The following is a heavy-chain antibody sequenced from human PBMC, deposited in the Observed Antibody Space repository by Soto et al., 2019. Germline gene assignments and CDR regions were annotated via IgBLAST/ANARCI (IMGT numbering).Heavy chain of an antibody. CDR1: GFTFSSYA. CDR2: ISYDGSNK. Sequence: QVQLVESGGGVVQPGRSLRLSCAASGFTFSSYAMHWVRQAPGKGLEWVAVISYDGSNKYYADSVKGRFTISRDNSKNTLYLQMNSLRAEDTAVYYCASGSAYYYDSSGLDFDYWGQGTLVTVSS. D-gene: IGHD3-22*01. J-gene: IGHJ4*02. CDR3: ASGSAYYYDSSGLDFDY. V-gene: IGHV3-30-3*01.